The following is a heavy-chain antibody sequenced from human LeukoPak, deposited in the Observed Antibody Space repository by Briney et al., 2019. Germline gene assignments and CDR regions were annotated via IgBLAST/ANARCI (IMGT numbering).Heavy chain of an antibody. Sequence: PSETLSLTCIVSGGSISSSSYYWVWICQPPGKGLEWIGSIFYSGSTYYNPSLKSRVTISVDTSKNQFSLKLRSVTAADTAVFYCARLESARPGLRWFDPWGQGTLVTVSS. J-gene: IGHJ5*02. D-gene: IGHD6-6*01. CDR3: ARLESARPGLRWFDP. V-gene: IGHV4-39*07. CDR2: IFYSGST. CDR1: GGSISSSSYY.